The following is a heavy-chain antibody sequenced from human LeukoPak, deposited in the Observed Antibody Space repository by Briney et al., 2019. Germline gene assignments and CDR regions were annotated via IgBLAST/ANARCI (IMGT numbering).Heavy chain of an antibody. V-gene: IGHV4-34*01. CDR1: GGSFSGYY. CDR2: INHSGST. Sequence: PSETLSLTCAVYGGSFSGYYWSWIRQPPGKGLEWIGEINHSGSTNCNPSLKSRVTISVDTSKNQFSLKLSSVTAADTAVYYCARHKRIPYSNRGIDYWGQGTLVTVSS. J-gene: IGHJ4*02. D-gene: IGHD6-13*01. CDR3: ARHKRIPYSNRGIDY.